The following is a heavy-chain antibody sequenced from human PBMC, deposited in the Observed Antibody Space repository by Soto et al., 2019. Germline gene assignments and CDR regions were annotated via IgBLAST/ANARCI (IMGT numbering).Heavy chain of an antibody. D-gene: IGHD6-6*01. CDR2: TKNRSQRYTI. CDR1: GFTLSDHY. V-gene: IGHV3-72*01. CDR3: TCWIAARCS. J-gene: IGHJ4*02. Sequence: EVPLVESGGGLVQPGGSLRLSCAASGFTLSDHYMDWVRQAPGKGLEWVARTKNRSQRYTIEYAASVKGRFTISRDDSKNSLYLQMNSLKSEDTAVYYCTCWIAARCSWGQGTLVTVAS.